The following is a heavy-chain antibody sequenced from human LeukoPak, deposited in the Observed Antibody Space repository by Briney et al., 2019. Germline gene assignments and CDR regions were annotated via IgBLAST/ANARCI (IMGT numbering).Heavy chain of an antibody. CDR2: ISGSGGST. V-gene: IGHV3-23*01. J-gene: IGHJ4*02. CDR1: GFTFSSYA. D-gene: IGHD6-13*01. Sequence: GGSLRLSCAASGFTFSSYAMSWVRQAPGKGLEWVSAISGSGGSTYYADSVKGRFTISRDNSKNTLYLQMNSLRVEDTAIYYCATAGSSSWYLDYWGQGTLVTVSS. CDR3: ATAGSSSWYLDY.